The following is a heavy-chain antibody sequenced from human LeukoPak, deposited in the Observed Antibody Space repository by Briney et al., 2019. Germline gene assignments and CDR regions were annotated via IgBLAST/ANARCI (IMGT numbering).Heavy chain of an antibody. CDR2: RHHSESS. CDR1: GGSISSYY. J-gene: IGHJ4*02. V-gene: IGHV4-59*01. CDR3: ARVVGSGWNYFDS. Sequence: PSETLSLTCTVSGGSISSYYWSWLRQPPGKGLEWIAYRHHSESSNYNPSLESRVTVSVDTSNNQFSLRVTSVTAADTAVYYCARVVGSGWNYFDSWGQGTLVTVSS. D-gene: IGHD6-19*01.